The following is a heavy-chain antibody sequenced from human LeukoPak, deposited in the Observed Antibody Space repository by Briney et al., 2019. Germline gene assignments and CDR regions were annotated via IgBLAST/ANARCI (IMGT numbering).Heavy chain of an antibody. CDR3: ARDLGCSSTSCSRDY. D-gene: IGHD2-2*01. J-gene: IGHJ4*02. CDR2: IIPIFGTA. Sequence: SVKVSCKASGGTFSSYAISWVRQAPGQGLEWMGGIIPIFGTANYAQKFQGRVTITADESTSTAYMELSSLRSEDTAVYYCARDLGCSSTSCSRDYWGQGTLVTVSS. V-gene: IGHV1-69*13. CDR1: GGTFSSYA.